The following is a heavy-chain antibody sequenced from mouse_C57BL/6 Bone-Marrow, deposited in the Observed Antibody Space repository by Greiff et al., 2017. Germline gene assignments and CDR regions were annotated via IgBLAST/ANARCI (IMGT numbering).Heavy chain of an antibody. J-gene: IGHJ1*03. CDR1: GFTFSSYA. D-gene: IGHD1-1*01. Sequence: DVHLVESGGGLVKPGGSLKLSCAASGFTFSSYAMSWVRQTPEKRLEWVATISDGGSYTYYQDNVKGRFTISRDNAKNNLYLQMSHLKSEDTAMYYCARVLNYYGSSYWYFDVWGTGTTVTVSS. CDR3: ARVLNYYGSSYWYFDV. V-gene: IGHV5-4*01. CDR2: ISDGGSYT.